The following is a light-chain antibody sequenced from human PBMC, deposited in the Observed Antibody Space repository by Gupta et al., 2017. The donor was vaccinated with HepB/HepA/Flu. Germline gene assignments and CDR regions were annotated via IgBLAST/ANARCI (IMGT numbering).Light chain of an antibody. Sequence: DIQMTQSPSILSASVGDRVTITCRASESVSDWLAWFQQKPGTAPKVLISKASSLESGVPSRFSGSGSGTEFTLTISSLQPDDFATYYCQHYQGYSWTFGQGTKVEIK. J-gene: IGKJ1*01. CDR3: QHYQGYSWT. CDR2: KAS. V-gene: IGKV1-5*03. CDR1: ESVSDW.